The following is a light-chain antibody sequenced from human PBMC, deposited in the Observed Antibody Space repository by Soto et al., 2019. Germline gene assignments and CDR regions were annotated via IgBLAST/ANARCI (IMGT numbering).Light chain of an antibody. Sequence: QSALTQPASVSGPPGQSITISCTGTSSDVGGYGSVSWYQQHPGKAPKLMIYEVSNRPLGVSNRFSGSKSGNTASLTISGLQAEDDADYYCSSYTSSGTYVFGTGTKVTVL. CDR1: SSDVGGYGS. V-gene: IGLV2-14*01. J-gene: IGLJ1*01. CDR2: EVS. CDR3: SSYTSSGTYV.